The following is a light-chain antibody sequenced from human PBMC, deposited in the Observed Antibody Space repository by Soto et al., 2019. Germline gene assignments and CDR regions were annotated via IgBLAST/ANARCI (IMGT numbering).Light chain of an antibody. CDR3: QQYNNWPPGK. CDR1: QSVSSN. Sequence: EIVMTHSPATLSVSPGERATLSCRASQSVSSNLAWYQQKPGQAPRLLIYGASTRATGIPARFSGSGSGTEFTLTISSLQSEDFAVYYCQQYNNWPPGKFGQGTKVEIK. J-gene: IGKJ1*01. V-gene: IGKV3-15*01. CDR2: GAS.